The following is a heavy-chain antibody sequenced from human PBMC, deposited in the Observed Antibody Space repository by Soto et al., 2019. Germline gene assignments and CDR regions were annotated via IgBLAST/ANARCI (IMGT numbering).Heavy chain of an antibody. V-gene: IGHV1-69*01. CDR3: ARAPFRPSAMDV. Sequence: SGKVTCETSGDNFKKNVFTWVRQAPGQGLEWMGGTIPALGKTHYIEKFQGRVTITVDDATRTVYMEVRDLTSEDTAIYYCARAPFRPSAMDVWGQGTTVTVSS. D-gene: IGHD3-10*01. CDR2: TIPALGKT. J-gene: IGHJ6*02. CDR1: GDNFKKNV.